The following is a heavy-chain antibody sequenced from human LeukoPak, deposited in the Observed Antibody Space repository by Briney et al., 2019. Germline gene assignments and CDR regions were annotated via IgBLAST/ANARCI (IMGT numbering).Heavy chain of an antibody. J-gene: IGHJ4*02. Sequence: SVTLSLTCTVSGGSISSSSYYWGWIRQPPGKGLEWIGSIYYSGSTYYNPSLKSRVTISVDTSKNQFSLKLSSVTAADTAVYYCARPYSSGWIYFDYWGQGTLVTVS. D-gene: IGHD6-19*01. CDR1: GGSISSSSYY. CDR2: IYYSGST. V-gene: IGHV4-39*01. CDR3: ARPYSSGWIYFDY.